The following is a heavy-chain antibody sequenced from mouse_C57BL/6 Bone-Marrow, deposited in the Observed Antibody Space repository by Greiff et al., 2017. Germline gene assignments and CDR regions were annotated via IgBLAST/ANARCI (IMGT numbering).Heavy chain of an antibody. CDR3: ERGRPVRGFAY. V-gene: IGHV5-4*03. CDR2: ISDGGIYT. CDR1: VFTFSSYA. Sequence: EVMLQESGGGLVKPGGSLKLSCAASVFTFSSYAMSWVRQTPEKRLEWVATISDGGIYTYYPANVKGRFTISRDNAKNNLYLQMSQLKSEDTAMYYCERGRPVRGFAYWGQGTLVTVYA. J-gene: IGHJ3*01.